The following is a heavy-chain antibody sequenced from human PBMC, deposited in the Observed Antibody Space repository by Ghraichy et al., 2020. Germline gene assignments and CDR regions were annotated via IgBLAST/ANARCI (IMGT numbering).Heavy chain of an antibody. Sequence: GGSLRLSCAASGFNFNNYEMNWVRQAPGKGLEWLSYIFGSGNSVNYADSVKGRFTISRDNAKNSLYLQMNSLRVEDTAIYYCARDGVGNDDTVFFAYWGQGTLVTVSS. V-gene: IGHV3-48*03. D-gene: IGHD1-26*01. CDR1: GFNFNNYE. CDR2: IFGSGNSV. CDR3: ARDGVGNDDTVFFAY. J-gene: IGHJ4*02.